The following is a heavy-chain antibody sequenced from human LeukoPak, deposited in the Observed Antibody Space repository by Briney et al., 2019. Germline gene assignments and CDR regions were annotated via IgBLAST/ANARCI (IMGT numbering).Heavy chain of an antibody. V-gene: IGHV4-59*01. Sequence: DPSETLSLTCTVSGGSISSYYWSWIRQPPGKGLEWIGYIYYSGSTNYNPSLKSRVTISVDTSKNQFSLKLSSVTAADTAVYNCARGDDILTGYYGNLDYWGQGTLVTVSS. CDR3: ARGDDILTGYYGNLDY. CDR2: IYYSGST. J-gene: IGHJ4*02. D-gene: IGHD3-9*01. CDR1: GGSISSYY.